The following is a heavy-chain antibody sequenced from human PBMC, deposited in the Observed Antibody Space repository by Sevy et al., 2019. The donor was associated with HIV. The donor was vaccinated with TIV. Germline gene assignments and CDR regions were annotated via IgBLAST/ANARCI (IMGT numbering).Heavy chain of an antibody. CDR1: GFTFGDYA. CDR2: IRSKAYGGTT. J-gene: IGHJ4*02. Sequence: GGSLRLSCTASGFTFGDYAMSWFRQAPGKGLEWVGFIRSKAYGGTTEYAASVKGRFTISRDDSKSIAYLKMNSLKTEDTAVYYCTRDGPTGYYDSSGYPYYFDYWGQGTLVTVSS. CDR3: TRDGPTGYYDSSGYPYYFDY. D-gene: IGHD3-22*01. V-gene: IGHV3-49*03.